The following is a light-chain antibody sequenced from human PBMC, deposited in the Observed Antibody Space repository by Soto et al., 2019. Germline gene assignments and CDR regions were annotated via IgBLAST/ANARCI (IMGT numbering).Light chain of an antibody. CDR3: QQYIRWPLT. V-gene: IGKV3-15*01. J-gene: IGKJ4*01. CDR2: GAS. CDR1: QDIAIY. Sequence: TQSPSSLSASVGDRVTITCRASQDIAIYLAWYQQKPGQAPSLLIYGASTRATGTPARFSGSGSGTEFTLTISSLQSEDFAVYYCQQYIRWPLTFGGGTKVDIK.